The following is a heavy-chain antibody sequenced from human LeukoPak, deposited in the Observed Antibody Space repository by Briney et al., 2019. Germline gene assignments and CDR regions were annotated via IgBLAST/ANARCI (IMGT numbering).Heavy chain of an antibody. J-gene: IGHJ6*02. D-gene: IGHD1-26*01. CDR2: ISYDGSNK. V-gene: IGHV3-30*03. Sequence: GGSLRLSCAASGFTFSSYAMSWVRQAPGKGLEWVAVISYDGSNKYYADSVKGRFTISRDNSKNTLYLQMNSLRAEDTAVYYCAQKRGDGMDVWGQGTTVTVSS. CDR3: AQKRGDGMDV. CDR1: GFTFSSYA.